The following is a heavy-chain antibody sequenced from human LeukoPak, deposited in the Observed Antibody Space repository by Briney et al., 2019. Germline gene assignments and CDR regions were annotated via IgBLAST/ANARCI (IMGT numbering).Heavy chain of an antibody. CDR2: IYPGDSDT. CDR3: ATLQDVLFY. CDR1: GYSFSSYW. J-gene: IGHJ4*02. Sequence: GESLKISCKGSGYSFSSYWIGWVRQMPGKGLEWMGVIYPGDSDTRYSPSFQGQVTISADKSISTAYLQWSSLKASVTAIYYCATLQDVLFYWGQGTLVTVSS. D-gene: IGHD2-15*01. V-gene: IGHV5-51*01.